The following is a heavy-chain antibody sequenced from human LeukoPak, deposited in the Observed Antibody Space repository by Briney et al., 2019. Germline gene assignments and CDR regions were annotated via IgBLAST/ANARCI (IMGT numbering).Heavy chain of an antibody. D-gene: IGHD5-18*01. CDR1: GFTFSSYW. Sequence: GGSLRLSCAASGFTFSSYWMSWVRQAPGKGLEWVANIKQDGSEKYYVDSVKGRFTISRDNAKNSLYLQMNSLRSEDTAVYYCARVPEPGYSYGSDYWGQGTLVTVSS. J-gene: IGHJ4*02. V-gene: IGHV3-7*03. CDR2: IKQDGSEK. CDR3: ARVPEPGYSYGSDY.